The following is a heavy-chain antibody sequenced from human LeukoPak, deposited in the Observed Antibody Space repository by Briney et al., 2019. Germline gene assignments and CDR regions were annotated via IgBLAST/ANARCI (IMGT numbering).Heavy chain of an antibody. V-gene: IGHV4-59*01. CDR1: GFTFSSYS. D-gene: IGHD3-22*01. J-gene: IGHJ3*02. Sequence: GSLRLSCAASGFTFSSYSMNWIRQPPGKGLEWIGYIYYSGSTNYNPSLKSRVTISVDTSKNQFSLKLSSVTAADTAVYYCARSSPNYYDSSGPSRSAFDIWGQGTMVTVSS. CDR2: IYYSGST. CDR3: ARSSPNYYDSSGPSRSAFDI.